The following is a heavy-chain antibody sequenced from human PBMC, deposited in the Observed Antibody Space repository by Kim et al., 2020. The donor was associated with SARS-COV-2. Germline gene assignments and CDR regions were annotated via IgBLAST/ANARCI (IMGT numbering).Heavy chain of an antibody. CDR1: GGSFSGYY. V-gene: IGHV4-34*01. Sequence: SETLSLTCAVYGGSFSGYYWSWIRQPPGKGLEWIGEINHSGGTNYNPSLKSRVTISVDTSKNQFSLKLSSVTAADTAVYYCARGLWFGELLNYYYYGMDVWGQGTTVTVSS. CDR2: INHSGGT. CDR3: ARGLWFGELLNYYYYGMDV. D-gene: IGHD3-10*01. J-gene: IGHJ6*02.